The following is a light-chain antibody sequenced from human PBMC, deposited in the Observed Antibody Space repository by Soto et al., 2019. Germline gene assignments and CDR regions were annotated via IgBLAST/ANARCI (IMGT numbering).Light chain of an antibody. CDR1: QSVSSN. Sequence: EIVMTQSPATLSVSLGERATLSCRASQSVSSNLAWYQQKPGQAPRLLIYGASTRATGIPARFSGSGSGTEFTLTISSLQSEDFAVYYCQQYNNWPPGTFGQGTKVEIK. J-gene: IGKJ1*01. V-gene: IGKV3-15*01. CDR2: GAS. CDR3: QQYNNWPPGT.